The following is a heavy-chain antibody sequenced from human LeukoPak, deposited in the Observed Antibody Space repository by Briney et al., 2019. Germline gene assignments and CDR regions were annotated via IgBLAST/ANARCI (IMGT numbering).Heavy chain of an antibody. CDR3: ARVYGDHDAFDI. Sequence: PSETLSLTCAVYGGSFSGYSWSWIRQPPGKGLEWIGEINHSGSTNYNPSLKSRVTISVDTSKKQFSLKLSSVTAADTAVYYCARVYGDHDAFDIWGQGTMVTVSS. CDR2: INHSGST. CDR1: GGSFSGYS. J-gene: IGHJ3*02. D-gene: IGHD4-17*01. V-gene: IGHV4-34*01.